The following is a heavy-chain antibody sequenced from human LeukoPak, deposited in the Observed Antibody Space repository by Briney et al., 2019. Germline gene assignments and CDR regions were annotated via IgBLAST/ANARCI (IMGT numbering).Heavy chain of an antibody. CDR3: ARDWVGATFYYYYYMDV. Sequence: SETLSLTCTVSGYSISSGYYWGWIRQPPGQGLEWIGSIYHSGSTYYNPSLKSRVTISVDTSKNQFSLKLSSVTAADTAVYYCARDWVGATFYYYYYMDVWGKGTTVTVSS. CDR1: GYSISSGYY. D-gene: IGHD1-26*01. V-gene: IGHV4-38-2*02. J-gene: IGHJ6*03. CDR2: IYHSGST.